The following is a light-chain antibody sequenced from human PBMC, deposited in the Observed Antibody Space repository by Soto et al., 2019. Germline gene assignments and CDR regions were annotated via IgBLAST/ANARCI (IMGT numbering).Light chain of an antibody. CDR3: SSYRSSTTIV. CDR1: SSDVGAYNY. J-gene: IGLJ1*01. Sequence: QSARTQPASVSGSPGQSITISCTGTSSDVGAYNYVSWYQQYPGKAPKDIIFEVRKRPSGVSNRFSGSKSGDTASLTISGLQAEDEADYYCSSYRSSTTIVFGTGTKLTVL. V-gene: IGLV2-14*01. CDR2: EVR.